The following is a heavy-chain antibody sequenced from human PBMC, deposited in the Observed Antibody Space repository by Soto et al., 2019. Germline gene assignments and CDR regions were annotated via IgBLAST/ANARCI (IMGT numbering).Heavy chain of an antibody. CDR1: GFTFSSYA. Sequence: QVQLVESGGGVVQPGRSLRLSCAASGFTFSSYAMHWVRQAPGKGLEWVAVISYDGSNKYYADSVKGQFTISRDNSKNTLYLQMNSLRAEATAVYYCAREDSSGYYSRYFDYWGQGTLVTVSS. CDR2: ISYDGSNK. CDR3: AREDSSGYYSRYFDY. V-gene: IGHV3-30-3*01. D-gene: IGHD3-22*01. J-gene: IGHJ4*02.